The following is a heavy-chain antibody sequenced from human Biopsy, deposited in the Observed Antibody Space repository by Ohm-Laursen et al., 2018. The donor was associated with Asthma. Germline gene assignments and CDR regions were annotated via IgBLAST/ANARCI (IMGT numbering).Heavy chain of an antibody. J-gene: IGHJ6*02. CDR2: TNERGVT. Sequence: SDTLSLTCYVYPGSFSGFFWTWIHQSPGKGLEWIGETNERGVTSNNPSLKSRVIISIDTYWNRVSLKLTSVTAADTAVYYCARGPELDVWGQGTTVTVSS. CDR1: PGSFSGFF. CDR3: ARGPELDV. V-gene: IGHV4-34*01.